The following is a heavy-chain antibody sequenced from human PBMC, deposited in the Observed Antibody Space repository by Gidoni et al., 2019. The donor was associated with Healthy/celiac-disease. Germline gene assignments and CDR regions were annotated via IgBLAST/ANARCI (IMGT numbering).Heavy chain of an antibody. CDR3: ARDWPSYDILTGYYYYYYYMDV. J-gene: IGHJ6*03. D-gene: IGHD3-9*01. CDR2: ISSSSSYI. Sequence: EVQLVESGGGLVKPGGSLRLSCAASGFTFSSYSMNWVRQAPGKGLEWVSSISSSSSYIYYADSVKGRFTISRDNAKNSLYLQMNSLRAEDTAVYYCARDWPSYDILTGYYYYYYYMDVWGKGTTVTVSS. CDR1: GFTFSSYS. V-gene: IGHV3-21*01.